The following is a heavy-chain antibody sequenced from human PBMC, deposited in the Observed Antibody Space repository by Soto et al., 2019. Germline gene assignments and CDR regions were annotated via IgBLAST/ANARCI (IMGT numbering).Heavy chain of an antibody. CDR2: VSATSGNT. CDR3: AKESSPRTYDLAY. CDR1: GFTFSSSA. V-gene: IGHV3-23*01. Sequence: EVQLLESGGGLVQPGGSLRLSCAASGFTFSSSAMSWVRQAPGQGLEWVSAVSATSGNTYYADSVKGRFTISRDNSKNTLDLQMNSLRAEDTAVYFCAKESSPRTYDLAYWGQGTLVTVSS. D-gene: IGHD6-13*01. J-gene: IGHJ4*02.